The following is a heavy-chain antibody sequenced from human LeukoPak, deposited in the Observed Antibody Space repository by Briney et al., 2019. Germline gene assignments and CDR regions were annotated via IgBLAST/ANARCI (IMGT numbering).Heavy chain of an antibody. J-gene: IGHJ5*02. D-gene: IGHD6-13*01. Sequence: SVKVSCKASGGTFSSYAISRVRQAPGQGLEWMGGIIPIFGTANYAQKFQGRVTITTDESTSTAYMELSSLRSEDTAVYYCATNPREYSSSWYALFDPWGQGTLVTVSS. V-gene: IGHV1-69*05. CDR2: IIPIFGTA. CDR3: ATNPREYSSSWYALFDP. CDR1: GGTFSSYA.